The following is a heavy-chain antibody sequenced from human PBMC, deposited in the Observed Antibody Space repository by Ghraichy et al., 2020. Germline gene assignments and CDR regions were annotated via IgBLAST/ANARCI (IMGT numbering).Heavy chain of an antibody. CDR2: ITGSGSTT. J-gene: IGHJ6*02. CDR1: GFTFSTFP. Sequence: GESLNISCAASGFTFSTFPMSWVRQVPGQGLEWVSVITGSGSTTYYADSVKGRFTISRDKSKNTLSLQMYSLRAEDTAVYYCAKRPAGLSWGPSYAMDVWGQGTTVTGSS. V-gene: IGHV3-23*01. CDR3: AKRPAGLSWGPSYAMDV. D-gene: IGHD2-15*01.